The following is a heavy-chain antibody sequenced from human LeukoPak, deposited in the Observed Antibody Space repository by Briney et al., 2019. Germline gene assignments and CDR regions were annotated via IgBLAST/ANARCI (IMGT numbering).Heavy chain of an antibody. V-gene: IGHV3-33*01. D-gene: IGHD6-13*01. J-gene: IGHJ4*02. CDR1: GFTFSSYG. CDR3: ARDFKRMAAAGPFDY. CDR2: IWYDGSNK. Sequence: PGGSLRLSCAASGFTFSSYGMHWVRQAPGKGLEWVAVIWYDGSNKYYADSVKGRFTISRDNSKNTPYLQMNSLRAEDTAVYYCARDFKRMAAAGPFDYWGQGTLVTVSS.